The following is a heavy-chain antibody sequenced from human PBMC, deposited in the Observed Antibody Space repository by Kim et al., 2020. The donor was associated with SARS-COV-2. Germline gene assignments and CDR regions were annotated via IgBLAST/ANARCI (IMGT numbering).Heavy chain of an antibody. CDR1: GFTFSSYS. CDR2: ISSSSSYI. CDR3: ARDYCSSTSCYTNFDY. D-gene: IGHD2-2*02. V-gene: IGHV3-21*01. J-gene: IGHJ4*02. Sequence: GGSLRLSCAASGFTFSSYSMNWVRQAPGKGLEWVSSISSSSSYIYYADSVKGRFTISRDNAKNSLYLQMNSLRAEDTAVYYCARDYCSSTSCYTNFDYWGQGTLVTVSS.